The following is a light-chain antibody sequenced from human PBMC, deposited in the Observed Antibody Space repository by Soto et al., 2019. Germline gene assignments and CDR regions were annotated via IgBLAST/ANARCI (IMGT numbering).Light chain of an antibody. V-gene: IGKV2D-29*01. CDR2: EVS. J-gene: IGKJ3*01. Sequence: DIVMTQTPLSLSVTPGQPASISCKSSQSLLHSTGKTYVHWYLQRPGQPPQLLIYEVSKRFSGAPDWISGSGSGTDFTLKISRVGAEHVGVYYCMQSMRLPPSFVPGTKVDIK. CDR3: MQSMRLPPS. CDR1: QSLLHSTGKTY.